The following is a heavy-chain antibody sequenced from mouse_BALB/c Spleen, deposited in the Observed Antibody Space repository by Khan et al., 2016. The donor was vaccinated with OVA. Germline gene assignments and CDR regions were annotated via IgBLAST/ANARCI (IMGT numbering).Heavy chain of an antibody. CDR1: GFTFSTYG. CDR2: VSTGCSYT. J-gene: IGHJ3*01. V-gene: IGHV5-6*01. CDR3: TRLAYYYDSEGFAY. D-gene: IGHD1-1*01. Sequence: EVELVESGGDLVKPGGSLKLSCAASGFTFSTYGMSWVRQAPGKRLEWVASVSTGCSYTYYPDSLKGRFTISLDNAMNTRDLHMSGLGSEDTAMFYCTRLAYYYDSEGFAYWGQGTLVTVSA.